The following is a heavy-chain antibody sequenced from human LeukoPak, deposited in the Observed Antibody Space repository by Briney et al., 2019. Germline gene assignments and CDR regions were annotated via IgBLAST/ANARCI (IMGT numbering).Heavy chain of an antibody. V-gene: IGHV4-34*01. Sequence: SETLSLTCAVYGGSFSGYYWSWIRQPPGKGLEWIGEINHSGSTNYNPSLKGRVTISVDTSKNQFSLKLSSVTAADTAVYYCARAYKPQRFDPWGQGTLVTVSS. CDR2: INHSGST. D-gene: IGHD1-1*01. CDR3: ARAYKPQRFDP. J-gene: IGHJ5*02. CDR1: GGSFSGYY.